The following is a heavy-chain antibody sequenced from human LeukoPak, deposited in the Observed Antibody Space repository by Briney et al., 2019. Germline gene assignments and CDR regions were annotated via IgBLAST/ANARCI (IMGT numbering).Heavy chain of an antibody. CDR2: ISYDGSNK. CDR3: VRDGAGGGDRGIDY. J-gene: IGHJ4*02. CDR1: GFTFSSYT. V-gene: IGHV3-30-3*01. Sequence: GGSLRLSCAASGFTFSSYTLHWVRQAPGKGLECVAVISYDGSNKYYADSVKGRFTISRDNSKNALYLQMNSLRAEDTAVYYCVRDGAGGGDRGIDYWGQGTLVTVSS. D-gene: IGHD2-21*01.